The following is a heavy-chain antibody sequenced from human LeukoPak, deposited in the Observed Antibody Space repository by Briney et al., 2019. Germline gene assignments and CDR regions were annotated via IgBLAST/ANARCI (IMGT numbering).Heavy chain of an antibody. V-gene: IGHV1-2*02. Sequence: ASVKVSCKASGYTFDNFYIHWVRQAPGQGPGWVGWINGNDGSTKYAQRFQGRVIMTRVTAISTVYMDLSGLRPDDTAIYYCARDEGSTYNQLDYWGQGTLVTVSS. J-gene: IGHJ4*02. CDR1: GYTFDNFY. D-gene: IGHD1-14*01. CDR2: INGNDGST. CDR3: ARDEGSTYNQLDY.